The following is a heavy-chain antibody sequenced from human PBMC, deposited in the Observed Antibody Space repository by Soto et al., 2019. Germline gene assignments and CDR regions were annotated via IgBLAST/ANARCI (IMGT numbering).Heavy chain of an antibody. CDR3: ARDRAPMVRGREIDY. CDR2: MWHDGSYR. CDR1: GFTFRSYG. J-gene: IGHJ4*02. V-gene: IGHV3-33*01. Sequence: QVQLVESGGGVVQPGRSLRLSCAASGFTFRSYGMHWVRQAPGKGLEWVAVMWHDGSYRYYGDSVKGRFTISRDTYENTLYLQMTSLRAEDTALYYCARDRAPMVRGREIDYWGQGTMVTVSP. D-gene: IGHD3-10*01.